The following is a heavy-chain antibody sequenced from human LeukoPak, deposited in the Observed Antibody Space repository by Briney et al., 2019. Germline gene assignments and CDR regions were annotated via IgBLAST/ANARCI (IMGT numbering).Heavy chain of an antibody. CDR1: GYTFTCYY. CDR3: ARGRNSVYYFNVVAPSYFDY. V-gene: IGHV1-2*06. Sequence: ASVKLSCKASGYTFTCYYMHWVRQAPGQGLEWMGRINPNSGGTNYAQKCQGRVTITRDTSINTDYMDLSRLRSDDTAVYYCARGRNSVYYFNVVAPSYFDYWGQGTLVTVSS. CDR2: INPNSGGT. J-gene: IGHJ4*02. D-gene: IGHD3-22*01.